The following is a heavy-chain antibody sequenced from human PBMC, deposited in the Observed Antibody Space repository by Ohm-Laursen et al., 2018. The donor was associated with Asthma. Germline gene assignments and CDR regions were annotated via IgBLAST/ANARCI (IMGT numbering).Heavy chain of an antibody. CDR2: IYYSGIT. CDR3: ARGTFYYESTGYYFFDH. D-gene: IGHD3-22*01. Sequence: SQTLSLTCTVSGGSISSYYWSWIRQLPGKGLEWIGYIYYSGITYSNPSLRSRVSISVDTSKNQFSLKLSPVTAADTAVYYCARGTFYYESTGYYFFDHWGQGALVTVSS. CDR1: GGSISSYY. V-gene: IGHV4-31*03. J-gene: IGHJ4*02.